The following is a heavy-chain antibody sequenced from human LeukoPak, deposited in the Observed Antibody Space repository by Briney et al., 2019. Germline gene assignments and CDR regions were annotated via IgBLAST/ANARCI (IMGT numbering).Heavy chain of an antibody. D-gene: IGHD3-9*01. Sequence: PSETVPLTCTVSGGSISSYYWSWIRKPPGKGLEGIVYIYCSGSTNSNHSLKSRVTISVDTSKNQFSLKLRSVNDAATAVYYCARGLAVPYYDIWTGYDPYYFDYWGQGTLVTVPS. CDR1: GGSISSYY. CDR2: IYCSGST. CDR3: ARGLAVPYYDIWTGYDPYYFDY. J-gene: IGHJ4*02. V-gene: IGHV4-59*01.